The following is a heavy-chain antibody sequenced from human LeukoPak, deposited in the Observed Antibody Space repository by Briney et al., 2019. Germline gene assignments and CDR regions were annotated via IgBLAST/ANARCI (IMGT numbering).Heavy chain of an antibody. J-gene: IGHJ5*02. CDR2: INHSGGS. Sequence: SETLSLTCAVYGGSFSDYYWSWIRQPPGKGLEWIGEINHSGGSNCNPSLKSRVTISVDTSKNHFSLRLSSVTAADTAVYYCARDSRENWFDPWGQGTLVTVSS. CDR3: ARDSRENWFDP. V-gene: IGHV4-34*01. CDR1: GGSFSDYY.